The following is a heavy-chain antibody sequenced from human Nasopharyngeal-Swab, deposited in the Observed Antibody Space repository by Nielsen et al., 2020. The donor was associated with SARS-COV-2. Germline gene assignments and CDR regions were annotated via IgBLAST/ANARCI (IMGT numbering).Heavy chain of an antibody. CDR3: ARAIGVKAFDI. V-gene: IGHV4-59*13. D-gene: IGHD3-3*01. Sequence: SQTLSLTCTLSGGSLGSYFSSWIRQPPGKGLEWIGYIYYTVNTTYNPSLESRVTISMDKSRNQFSLKLSSVSAADTAVYFCARAIGVKAFDIWGQGTVVTVSS. CDR2: IYYTVNT. CDR1: GGSLGSYF. J-gene: IGHJ3*02.